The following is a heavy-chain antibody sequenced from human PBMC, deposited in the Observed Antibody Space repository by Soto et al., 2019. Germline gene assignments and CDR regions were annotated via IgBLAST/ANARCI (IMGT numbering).Heavy chain of an antibody. CDR2: IYTSGTT. D-gene: IGHD3-9*01. CDR3: AREDYYDTGYYVV. J-gene: IGHJ4*02. CDR1: GRSMSGYY. V-gene: IGHV4-4*07. Sequence: KPSETLSLTCTVCGRSMSGYYWSWIRQPAGERLEWIGRIYTSGTTDFNPSLKGRVTMSVDTSKNQFSLKLTSVTAADTALYYCAREDYYDTGYYVVWGQGTQVTVSS.